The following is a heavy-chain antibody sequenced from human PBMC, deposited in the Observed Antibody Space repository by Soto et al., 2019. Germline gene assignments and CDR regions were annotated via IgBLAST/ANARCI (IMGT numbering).Heavy chain of an antibody. CDR3: ASAAVTGTAGLDF. CDR1: GYTFSGFY. CDR2: INPNSGGT. D-gene: IGHD6-19*01. J-gene: IGHJ4*02. V-gene: IGHV1-2*02. Sequence: ASVKVSCNASGYTFSGFYMHWVLQAPGQGLEWMGWINPNSGGTKSAEKFQGRVTMTRDTSISTAYMELSRLTSDDTAVYYCASAAVTGTAGLDFWGQGTQVTVSS.